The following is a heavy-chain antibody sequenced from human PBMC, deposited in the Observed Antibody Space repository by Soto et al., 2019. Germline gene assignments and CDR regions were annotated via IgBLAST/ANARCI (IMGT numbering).Heavy chain of an antibody. Sequence: QLQLQESGPGLVKPSETLSLTCSVSDDSINSDKYYWGWIRQPPGKGLEWIGSIYYRGNAYYNPSLQTRVSVSVDKSRSQFSLKLSSVTAADSAVYFCARLEGLATISYYFDFWGPGALVTVSS. CDR3: ARLEGLATISYYFDF. V-gene: IGHV4-39*01. CDR1: DDSINSDKYY. D-gene: IGHD3-9*01. CDR2: IYYRGNA. J-gene: IGHJ4*02.